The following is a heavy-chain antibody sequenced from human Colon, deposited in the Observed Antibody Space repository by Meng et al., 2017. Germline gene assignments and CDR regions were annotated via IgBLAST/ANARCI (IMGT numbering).Heavy chain of an antibody. CDR3: ARDHGYSYGLPLDY. V-gene: IGHV6-1*01. CDR1: GDSVSSNTAA. Sequence: QVQLPQSGPGLVKPSQPLSLTCVLSGDSVSSNTAAWNWSRQSPSRGLEWLGRTYYRSKWYNEYAVSVKSRMTFNADTSKNQVSLQVNSVTPEDTAVYYCARDHGYSYGLPLDYWGQGILVTVSS. CDR2: TYYRSKWYN. D-gene: IGHD5-18*01. J-gene: IGHJ4*02.